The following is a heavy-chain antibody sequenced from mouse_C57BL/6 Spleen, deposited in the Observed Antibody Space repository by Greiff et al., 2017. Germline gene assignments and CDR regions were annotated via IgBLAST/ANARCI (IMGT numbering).Heavy chain of an antibody. V-gene: IGHV7-3*01. J-gene: IGHJ4*01. Sequence: EVQRVESGGGLVQPGGSLSLSCAASGFTFTDYYMSWVRQPPGKALEWLGFIRNKANGYTTEYSASVKGRFTISRDNSQSILYLQMNALRAEYSATYYCARLRLTCYATDYWGQGTSVPVSS. CDR2: IRNKANGYTT. CDR3: ARLRLTCYATDY. D-gene: IGHD2-12*01. CDR1: GFTFTDYY.